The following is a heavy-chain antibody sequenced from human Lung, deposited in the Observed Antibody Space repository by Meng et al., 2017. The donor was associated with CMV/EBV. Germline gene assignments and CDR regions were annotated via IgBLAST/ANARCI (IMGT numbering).Heavy chain of an antibody. CDR1: GYSFTSYW. V-gene: IGHV5-51*01. J-gene: IGHJ4*01. D-gene: IGHD3-10*01. CDR2: IYPADSNT. Sequence: GESLKISCKGSGYSFTSYWIGWVRQLPGRGLEWMGLIYPADSNTTYSPSFRGHVTISADKSISTAYLQWIGLRASDTAIYYCARKRGYFFDYWGHGTPVTVSS. CDR3: ARKRGYFFDY.